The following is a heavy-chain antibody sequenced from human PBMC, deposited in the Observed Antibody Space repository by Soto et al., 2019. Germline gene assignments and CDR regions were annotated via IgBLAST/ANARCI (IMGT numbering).Heavy chain of an antibody. Sequence: PSETLSLTCAVSGGSISSGGYSWSWIRQPPGKGLEWIGYIYHSGSTYYNPSLKSRVTISVDRSKNQFSLKLSSVTAADTAVYYCARGAWGLRYTYYYYGMDVWGQGTTVTVSS. CDR1: GGSISSGGYS. CDR3: ARGAWGLRYTYYYYGMDV. J-gene: IGHJ6*02. CDR2: IYHSGST. D-gene: IGHD5-12*01. V-gene: IGHV4-30-2*01.